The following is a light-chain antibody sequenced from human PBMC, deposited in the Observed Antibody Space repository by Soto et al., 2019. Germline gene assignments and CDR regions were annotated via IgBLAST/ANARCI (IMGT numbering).Light chain of an antibody. V-gene: IGKV1-33*01. CDR2: DAS. CDR3: QQSYNIPPT. Sequence: DIQMTQSPSSLSASVGDRVTITCQASQDISNYLNWYQQKPGKAPKLLIYDASNLETGVPSRFSGSGSGTDFTFTISSLQPEDIATYYCQQSYNIPPTFGQGTKVDIK. J-gene: IGKJ1*01. CDR1: QDISNY.